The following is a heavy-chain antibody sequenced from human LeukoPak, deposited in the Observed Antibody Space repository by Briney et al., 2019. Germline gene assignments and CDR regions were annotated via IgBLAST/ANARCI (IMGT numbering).Heavy chain of an antibody. CDR2: ISGDGRTT. J-gene: IGHJ4*02. V-gene: IGHV3-74*01. CDR3: VDYRER. D-gene: IGHD4-17*01. Sequence: GGSLRLSCAASGFTFSSYLMHWVRQAPGKGLVWVSRISGDGRTTSYADSVKGRFTISRDNAKNTLYLQMNSLRVEDTAVYYCVDYRERWGQGTLVTVSS. CDR1: GFTFSSYL.